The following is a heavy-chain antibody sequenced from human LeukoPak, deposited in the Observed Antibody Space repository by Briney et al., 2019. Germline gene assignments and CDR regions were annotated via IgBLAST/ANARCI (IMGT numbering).Heavy chain of an antibody. CDR2: IYGGDSET. J-gene: IGHJ2*01. D-gene: IGHD6-13*01. V-gene: IGHV5-51*01. Sequence: GESLKISCRGSGYSFAKYWIAWVRQMPGKGLEWMGFIYGGDSETKYSPSLQGQVTISVDRSISTAYLQWSSLKASDTAIYYCARGIAAAGPFWYFDFWGRGTLVTVSS. CDR3: ARGIAAAGPFWYFDF. CDR1: GYSFAKYW.